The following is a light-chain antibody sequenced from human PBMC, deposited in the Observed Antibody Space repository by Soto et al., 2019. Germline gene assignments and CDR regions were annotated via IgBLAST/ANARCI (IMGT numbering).Light chain of an antibody. CDR1: SSDVGSYNR. CDR2: VVS. J-gene: IGLJ1*01. CDR3: SSYTSSNTYF. Sequence: QSALTQPPSVSAPPGQSVAISCTGTSSDVGSYNRVSWNQQPPGPAPHAIIYVVSNRLSGVPDRSSGAKSGNAAPLPISRLNAEDQADYYCSSYTSSNTYFFGTGTKVT. V-gene: IGLV2-18*02.